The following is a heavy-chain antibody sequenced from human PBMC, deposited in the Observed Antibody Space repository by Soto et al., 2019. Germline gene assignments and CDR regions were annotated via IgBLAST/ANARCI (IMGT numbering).Heavy chain of an antibody. Sequence: QVQLVQSGAEVKKPGSSVKVSCKASGGTFGSYAISWVRQAPGQGLEWMGGIIPIPGTANYAQKFEGRVTIAADESTRTAYMELSSLRSEDTGVYYCARSQGSSTSLEIYYYYYYGMDVWGQGTTVTVSS. V-gene: IGHV1-69*01. CDR3: ARSQGSSTSLEIYYYYYYGMDV. CDR2: IIPIPGTA. CDR1: GGTFGSYA. D-gene: IGHD2-2*01. J-gene: IGHJ6*02.